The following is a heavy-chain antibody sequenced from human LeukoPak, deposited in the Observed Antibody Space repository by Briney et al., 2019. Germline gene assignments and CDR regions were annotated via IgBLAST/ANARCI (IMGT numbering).Heavy chain of an antibody. J-gene: IGHJ4*02. CDR3: ARGKNYDILTGYLPPFDY. D-gene: IGHD3-9*01. CDR2: IYYSGST. CDR1: GGSISSYY. Sequence: SETLSLTCTVSGGSISSYYWSWIRQPPGKGLEWIGYIYYSGSTNYNPSLKSRVTISVDTSKNQFSLKLSSVTAADTAVYYCARGKNYDILTGYLPPFDYWGQGTLVTVSS. V-gene: IGHV4-59*01.